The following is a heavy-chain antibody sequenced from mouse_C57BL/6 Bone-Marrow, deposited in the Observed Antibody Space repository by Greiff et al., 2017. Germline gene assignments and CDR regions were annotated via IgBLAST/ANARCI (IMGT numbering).Heavy chain of an antibody. D-gene: IGHD1-1*01. V-gene: IGHV1-19*01. CDR1: GYTFTDYY. J-gene: IGHJ1*03. CDR2: INPYNGGT. Sequence: EVQLQQSGPVLVKPGASVKMSCKASGYTFTDYYMNWVKQSHGKSLEWIGVINPYNGGTSYNQKFKGKATLTVDKSSSTAYMELNSLTSEDSAVYYCATITTDWYCDVWGKGTTVTVSA. CDR3: ATITTDWYCDV.